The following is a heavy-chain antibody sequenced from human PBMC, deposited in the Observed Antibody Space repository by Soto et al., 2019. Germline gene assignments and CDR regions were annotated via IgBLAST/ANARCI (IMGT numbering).Heavy chain of an antibody. CDR3: ARDYFDSSGYYWVDY. CDR2: VYYAGST. J-gene: IGHJ4*02. V-gene: IGHV4-39*02. CDR1: GGSISTDSHY. Sequence: SETLSLTCTVSGGSISTDSHYWGWIRQPPGKGLEWIGSVYYAGSTYKNPSLHSRVTISVDTSKNHFSLKLSSVTAADTAVYYCARDYFDSSGYYWVDYWGQGTLVTVSS. D-gene: IGHD3-22*01.